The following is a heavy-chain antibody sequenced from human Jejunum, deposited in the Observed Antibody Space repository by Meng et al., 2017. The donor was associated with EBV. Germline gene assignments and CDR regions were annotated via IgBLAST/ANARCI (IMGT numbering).Heavy chain of an antibody. Sequence: QVKLREWGPRLGKPSGTLSFTCVVSGGSISDNDWWSWVRQPTGKGLEWLGEIYHGGGTNYNPSLESRVTISVDKSKNQFSLKLNSVTVADTAVYYCAGNGYYALEYWGPGILVTVSS. CDR3: AGNGYYALEY. D-gene: IGHD3-22*01. CDR2: IYHGGGT. J-gene: IGHJ4*02. CDR1: GGSISDNDW. V-gene: IGHV4-4*02.